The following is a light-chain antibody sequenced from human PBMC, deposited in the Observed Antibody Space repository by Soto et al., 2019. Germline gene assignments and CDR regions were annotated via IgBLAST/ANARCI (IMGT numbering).Light chain of an antibody. CDR2: DTF. CDR3: QQRSTWPPEFT. V-gene: IGKV3-11*01. J-gene: IGKJ3*01. CDR1: QSVGSH. Sequence: EIVLTQSPATLSLSPGERATLSCRASQSVGSHLTWYQQKPGQPPRLLIYDTFNRATGIPDRFSGRGSGTDFTLTISRLDPEDFAVYYCQQRSTWPPEFTFGPGTKVDIK.